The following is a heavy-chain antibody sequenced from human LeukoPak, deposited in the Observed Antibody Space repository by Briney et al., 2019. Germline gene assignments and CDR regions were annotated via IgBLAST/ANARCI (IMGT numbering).Heavy chain of an antibody. CDR2: IASGGST. Sequence: PGGSLRLSCAASGFPVSSNYMNWVRQAPGKGLEWVSVIASGGSTYYADPVKGRFTISRDTSKNTLYLQMNSLRAEDTAVYYCARGNGHSSSSRYFDYWGQGTLVTVSS. J-gene: IGHJ4*02. V-gene: IGHV3-66*01. CDR1: GFPVSSNY. D-gene: IGHD6-6*01. CDR3: ARGNGHSSSSRYFDY.